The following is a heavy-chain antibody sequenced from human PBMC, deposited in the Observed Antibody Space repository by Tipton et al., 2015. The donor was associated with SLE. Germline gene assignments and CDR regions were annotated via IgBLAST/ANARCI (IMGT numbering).Heavy chain of an antibody. D-gene: IGHD7-27*01. J-gene: IGHJ4*02. CDR3: ARRGTGGRSYDY. V-gene: IGHV4-59*01. CDR1: GGSISSDY. CDR2: IFYTGST. Sequence: LRLSCTVSGGSISSDYWTWIRQPPGKGLEWIGSIFYTGSTTYNPSLKSRLTMSVDTPKNQFSLKPTSVTAADTAVYYCARRGTGGRSYDYWGQGTLVTVSS.